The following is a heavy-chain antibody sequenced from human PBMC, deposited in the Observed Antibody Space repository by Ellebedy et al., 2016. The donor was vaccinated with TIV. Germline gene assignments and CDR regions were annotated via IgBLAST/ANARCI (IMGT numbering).Heavy chain of an antibody. CDR2: IYYTGST. CDR1: GGSISDHY. D-gene: IGHD3-10*01. CDR3: ASSFRSDYYGSGSKVDPDAQCDY. V-gene: IGHV4-59*11. J-gene: IGHJ4*02. Sequence: MPSETLSLTCTVSGGSISDHYWNWIRQPPGKGLEWIGYIYYTGSTNYNPSLKSRVTISVDTSKNQFSLKLRSVTAADTAVYYCASSFRSDYYGSGSKVDPDAQCDYWGQGTLVTVSS.